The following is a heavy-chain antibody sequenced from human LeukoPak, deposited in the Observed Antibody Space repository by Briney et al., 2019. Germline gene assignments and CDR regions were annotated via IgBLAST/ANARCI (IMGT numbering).Heavy chain of an antibody. Sequence: GGSLRLSCAASGFTFSSYWMSWVRQAPGKGLEWVAIVRQDGGEIYYVDAVKGRFTISRDNAKNSLYLQMNSLRAEDTAVYYCARGRYCAGPTCSAHFDYWGQETLVTVSS. CDR2: VRQDGGEI. CDR3: ARGRYCAGPTCSAHFDY. J-gene: IGHJ4*02. D-gene: IGHD2-21*01. V-gene: IGHV3-7*01. CDR1: GFTFSSYW.